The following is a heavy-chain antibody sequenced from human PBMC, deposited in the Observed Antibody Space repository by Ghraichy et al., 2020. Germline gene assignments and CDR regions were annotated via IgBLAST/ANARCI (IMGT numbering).Heavy chain of an antibody. CDR2: MYTRGIS. CDR1: GGSINSYH. V-gene: IGHV4-59*01. J-gene: IGHJ4*02. CDR3: ARFILGAGGGGC. D-gene: IGHD3-16*01. Sequence: SETLSLTCTVPGGSINSYHWGWIRQPPGKGLEWIGSMYTRGISKYNPSLARRVTISEDTSKNQFSLNLNTVSAADTAVYCSARFILGAGGGGCWCQGTPVTVSS.